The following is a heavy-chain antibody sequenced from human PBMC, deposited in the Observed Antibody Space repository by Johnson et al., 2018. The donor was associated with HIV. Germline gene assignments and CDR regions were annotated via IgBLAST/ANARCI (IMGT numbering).Heavy chain of an antibody. J-gene: IGHJ3*02. CDR1: GFTFDDYG. Sequence: DVQLVESGGGVVRPGGSLRLSCAASGFTFDDYGMSWVRQAPGKGLEWVSAISGSGGNTYYADSVKGRFTISRDNSKNTLYLQMNSLRAEDTAVYYCARGRDSGVAFDIWGQGTMVTVSS. CDR3: ARGRDSGVAFDI. CDR2: ISGSGGNT. D-gene: IGHD3-10*01. V-gene: IGHV3-23*04.